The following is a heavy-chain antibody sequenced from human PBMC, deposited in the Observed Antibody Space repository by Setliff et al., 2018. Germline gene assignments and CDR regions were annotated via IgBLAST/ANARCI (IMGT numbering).Heavy chain of an antibody. V-gene: IGHV4-39*01. CDR3: ARHLSYSGETMDV. D-gene: IGHD5-12*01. CDR2: INYSGSS. Sequence: SETLSLTCAVSGGAIDNRYYWGWIRQPPGKGLDWIGNINYSGSSYYNPSLKSRVTISVDTSKKYFFLNLTSVTAADTAVYYCARHLSYSGETMDVWGKGTAVTVSS. J-gene: IGHJ6*03. CDR1: GGAIDNRYY.